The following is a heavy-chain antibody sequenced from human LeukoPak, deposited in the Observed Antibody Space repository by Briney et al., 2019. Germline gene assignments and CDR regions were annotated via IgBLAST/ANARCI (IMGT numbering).Heavy chain of an antibody. Sequence: KPSETLSLTCTVSGGSISNYYWSWIRQPPGKGLEWIGYISYIGSTKYNPSLKSRVTISEDTSKKQFSLKLSSVTAADTAVYYCAGCYHYYMDVWGKGTTVTVSS. V-gene: IGHV4-59*01. CDR2: ISYIGST. D-gene: IGHD6-19*01. CDR3: AGCYHYYMDV. J-gene: IGHJ6*03. CDR1: GGSISNYY.